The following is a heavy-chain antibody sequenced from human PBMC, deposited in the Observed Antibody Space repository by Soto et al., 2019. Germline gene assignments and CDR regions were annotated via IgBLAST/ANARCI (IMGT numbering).Heavy chain of an antibody. J-gene: IGHJ6*03. Sequence: QVQLVESGGGVVQPGRSLRLSCAASGFTFSSYGMHWVRQAPGKGLERVAVIWYDGSNKYYADSVKGRFTISRDNSKNTLYLQMNSLRAEDTAVYYCARDYDGSGSYQTHYYYMDVWGKGTTVTVSS. CDR2: IWYDGSNK. CDR3: ARDYDGSGSYQTHYYYMDV. V-gene: IGHV3-33*01. CDR1: GFTFSSYG. D-gene: IGHD3-10*01.